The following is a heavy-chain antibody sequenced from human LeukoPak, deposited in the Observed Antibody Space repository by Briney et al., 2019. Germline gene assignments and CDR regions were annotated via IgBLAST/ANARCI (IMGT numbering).Heavy chain of an antibody. CDR2: INTSGST. D-gene: IGHD3-22*01. Sequence: KPSETLSLTCTVSGGSISSYYWSWIRQPAGKGLEWIGRINTSGSTNYNPSLKSRVTMSVDTSKNQFSLKLSSVTAADTAVYYCARGAYYYDSINYYWFDPWGQETLVTVSS. CDR3: ARGAYYYDSINYYWFDP. J-gene: IGHJ5*02. V-gene: IGHV4-4*07. CDR1: GGSISSYY.